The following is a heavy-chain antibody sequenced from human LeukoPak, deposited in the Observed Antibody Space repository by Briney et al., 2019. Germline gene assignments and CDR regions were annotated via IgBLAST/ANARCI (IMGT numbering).Heavy chain of an antibody. Sequence: GGSLRLSCAASGFTFSSYWMHWVRQAPGKGLVWVSRINSDGSSTSYADSVKGRFTISRDNAKNTVYLQMNSLRAEDTAVYYYARVFTMLRGLDYWGQGTLVTVS. D-gene: IGHD3-10*01. CDR3: ARVFTMLRGLDY. CDR2: INSDGSST. J-gene: IGHJ4*02. CDR1: GFTFSSYW. V-gene: IGHV3-74*01.